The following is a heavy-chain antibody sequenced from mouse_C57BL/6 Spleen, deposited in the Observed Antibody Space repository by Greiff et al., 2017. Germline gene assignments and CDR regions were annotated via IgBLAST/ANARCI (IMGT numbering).Heavy chain of an antibody. CDR1: GYSITSGYY. D-gene: IGHD2-1*01. Sequence: EVKLQESGPGLVKPSQSLSLTCSVTGYSITSGYYWNWIRQFPGNKLEWMGYISYDGSNNYNPSLKNRISITRDTSKNQFFLKLNSVTTEDTATYYCARGDGNPWGQGTLVTVSA. V-gene: IGHV3-6*01. CDR2: ISYDGSN. CDR3: ARGDGNP. J-gene: IGHJ3*01.